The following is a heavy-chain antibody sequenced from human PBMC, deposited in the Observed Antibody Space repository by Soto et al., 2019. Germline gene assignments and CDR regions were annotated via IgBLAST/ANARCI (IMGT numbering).Heavy chain of an antibody. Sequence: QVQLVQSGAEVKKPGSSVKVSCKASGGTFSSYAIIWVRQAPGQGLEWMGGIIPIFGTANYAQKFQGRVTITADESASTAYMELSSLRSEDTAVYYCARDLAAAGTDYYGMDVWGQGTTVTVSS. D-gene: IGHD6-13*01. CDR2: IIPIFGTA. CDR3: ARDLAAAGTDYYGMDV. J-gene: IGHJ6*02. CDR1: GGTFSSYA. V-gene: IGHV1-69*12.